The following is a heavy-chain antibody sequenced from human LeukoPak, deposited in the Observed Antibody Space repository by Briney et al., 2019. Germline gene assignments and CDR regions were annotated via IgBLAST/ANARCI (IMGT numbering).Heavy chain of an antibody. Sequence: PSETLSLTCTVSGGSISSSSYYWGWIRQPPGKGLEWIGSIYYSGSTYYNPSLKSRVTISVDTSKNQFSLKLSSVTAADTAVYYCARHWSGPVGGGDYFDYWGQGTLVTVSS. V-gene: IGHV4-39*01. D-gene: IGHD3-3*01. CDR2: IYYSGST. CDR1: GGSISSSSYY. CDR3: ARHWSGPVGGGDYFDY. J-gene: IGHJ4*02.